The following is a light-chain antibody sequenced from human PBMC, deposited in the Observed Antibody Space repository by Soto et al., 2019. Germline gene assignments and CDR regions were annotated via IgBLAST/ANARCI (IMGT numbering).Light chain of an antibody. CDR2: EVN. J-gene: IGLJ1*01. CDR3: SSYGGNSPYV. V-gene: IGLV2-8*01. Sequence: QSALTQPPSASGSLGQSVAISCTGTTSDIGGYDFVSWYQQHPGKAPKLLIYEVNKRPSGVPDRFSGSKSGNTASLTVSGLQAEDEADYYCSSYGGNSPYVFETGTKLTVL. CDR1: TSDIGGYDF.